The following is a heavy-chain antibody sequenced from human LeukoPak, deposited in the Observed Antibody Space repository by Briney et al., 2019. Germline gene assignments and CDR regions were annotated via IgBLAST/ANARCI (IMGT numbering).Heavy chain of an antibody. CDR3: ARGGIAARPFDY. Sequence: SETLSLTCTVSGGSISSYYWSWIRQPAGKGLEWIGRIYTSGNTNYNPSLKSRVTMSVDTSKNQFSLKLSSVTAADTAVYYCARGGIAARPFDYWGQGTLVTVSS. J-gene: IGHJ4*02. D-gene: IGHD6-6*01. CDR1: GGSISSYY. V-gene: IGHV4-4*07. CDR2: IYTSGNT.